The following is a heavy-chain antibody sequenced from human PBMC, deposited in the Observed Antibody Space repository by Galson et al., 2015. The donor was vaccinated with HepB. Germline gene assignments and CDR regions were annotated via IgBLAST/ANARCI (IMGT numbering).Heavy chain of an antibody. D-gene: IGHD6-13*01. CDR2: INHSGST. Sequence: SETLSLTCAVYGGSFSGYYWSWIRQPPGKGLEWIGEINHSGSTNYNPSLKSRVTISVDTSKNQFSLKLSSVTAADTAVYYCARGVIGLVQGSWFDPWGQGTLVTVSS. CDR3: ARGVIGLVQGSWFDP. J-gene: IGHJ5*02. V-gene: IGHV4-34*01. CDR1: GGSFSGYY.